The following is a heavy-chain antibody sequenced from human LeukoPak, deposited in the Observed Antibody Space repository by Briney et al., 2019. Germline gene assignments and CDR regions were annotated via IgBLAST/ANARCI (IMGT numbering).Heavy chain of an antibody. CDR2: IYYSGST. D-gene: IGHD5-12*01. J-gene: IGHJ4*02. CDR3: ARDGYSGSDAL. V-gene: IGHV4-59*01. Sequence: PSETLSLTCTVSGGSISSYYWSWIRQPPGKGLEWIGYIYYSGSTNYNPSLKSRVTISVDTSKNQFSLKLGSVTAADTAVYYCARDGYSGSDALWGQGTLVTVSS. CDR1: GGSISSYY.